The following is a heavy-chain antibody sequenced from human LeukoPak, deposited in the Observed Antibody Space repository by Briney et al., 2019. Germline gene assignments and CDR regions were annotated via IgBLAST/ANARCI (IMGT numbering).Heavy chain of an antibody. D-gene: IGHD2-21*02. CDR2: IYSGGST. V-gene: IGHV3-66*01. CDR3: ARSYCGGDCYPAFFDY. J-gene: IGHJ4*02. CDR1: GFTVSSNY. Sequence: PGGSLRLSCAASGFTVSSNYMSWVRQAPGKGLVWVSVIYSGGSTYYADSVKGRFTISRDNSKNTLYLQMNSLRAEDTAVYYCARSYCGGDCYPAFFDYWGQGTLVTVSS.